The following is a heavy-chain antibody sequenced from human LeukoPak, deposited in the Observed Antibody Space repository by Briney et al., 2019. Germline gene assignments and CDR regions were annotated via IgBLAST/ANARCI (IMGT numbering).Heavy chain of an antibody. D-gene: IGHD5-24*01. J-gene: IGHJ4*02. CDR2: IYYSGST. CDR1: GGSISSSSYY. Sequence: TSETLSLTCTVSGGSISSSSYYWGWIRQPPGKGLEWIGSIYYSGSTYYNPSLKSRVTISVDTSKNQFSLKLSSVTAADTAVYYCARPGDGYNSPHFDYWGQGTLVTVSS. V-gene: IGHV4-39*01. CDR3: ARPGDGYNSPHFDY.